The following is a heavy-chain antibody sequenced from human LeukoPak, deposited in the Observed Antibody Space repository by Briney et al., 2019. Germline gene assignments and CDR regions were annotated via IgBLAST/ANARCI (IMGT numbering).Heavy chain of an antibody. D-gene: IGHD4-11*01. J-gene: IGHJ4*02. CDR1: GGSISSGDYY. V-gene: IGHV4-30-4*08. CDR2: IYYSGST. CDR3: ARDESTVTSTLERFDY. Sequence: SQTLSLTCTVSGGSISSGDYYWSWIRQPPGKGLEWIGYIYYSGSTYYNPSLKSRVTISVDTSKNQFSLKLSSVTAADTAVYYCARDESTVTSTLERFDYWGQGTLVTVSS.